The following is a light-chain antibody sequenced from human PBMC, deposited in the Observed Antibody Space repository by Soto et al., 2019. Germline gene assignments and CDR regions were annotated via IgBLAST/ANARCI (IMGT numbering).Light chain of an antibody. V-gene: IGLV2-11*01. CDR1: SSDVGGYSY. CDR3: CSYAGAFTYV. J-gene: IGLJ1*01. Sequence: QSVLTQPRSVSGSPGHSVTISCTGTSSDVGGYSYASWYQQHPGKAPKLMISDVSKRSSGVPDRFSGSKFGNTASLTISGLQAEDEADYYCCSYAGAFTYVFGSGTKVTVL. CDR2: DVS.